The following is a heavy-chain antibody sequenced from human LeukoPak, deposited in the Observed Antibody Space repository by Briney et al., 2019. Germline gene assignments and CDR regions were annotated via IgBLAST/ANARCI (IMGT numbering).Heavy chain of an antibody. Sequence: GGSLRLSCAASGFTFSSYGMHWVRQAPGKGLEGVAFIRYDGSNKYYADSVKGRFTISRDNSKNTLYLQMNSLRAEDTAVYYCAKADDYYDSSGYPYWGQGTLVTVSS. V-gene: IGHV3-30*02. CDR3: AKADDYYDSSGYPY. J-gene: IGHJ4*02. CDR2: IRYDGSNK. CDR1: GFTFSSYG. D-gene: IGHD3-22*01.